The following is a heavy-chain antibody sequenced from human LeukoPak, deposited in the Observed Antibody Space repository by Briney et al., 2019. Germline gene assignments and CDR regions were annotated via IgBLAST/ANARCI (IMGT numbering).Heavy chain of an antibody. D-gene: IGHD3-22*01. Sequence: SETLSLTCTVSGGSIYSGNYLWGWIRQPPGKGLEWIGSISYSGSTYYNPSLKSRVTMSVDTSKNQFSLKVRSVTAPDTAVYYCARLQYYDSRGYYYGFDYWGQGTLVTVSS. V-gene: IGHV4-39*01. CDR1: GGSIYSGNYL. J-gene: IGHJ4*02. CDR3: ARLQYYDSRGYYYGFDY. CDR2: ISYSGST.